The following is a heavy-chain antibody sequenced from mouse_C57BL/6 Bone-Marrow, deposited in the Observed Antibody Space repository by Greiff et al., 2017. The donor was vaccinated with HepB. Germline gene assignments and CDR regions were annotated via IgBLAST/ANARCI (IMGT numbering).Heavy chain of an antibody. J-gene: IGHJ2*01. CDR2: IWGVGST. V-gene: IGHV2-6*01. CDR3: RRFSYYFDY. Sequence: VKLLESGPGLVAPSQSLSITCTVSGFSLTSYGVDWVRQSPGKGLEWLGVIWGVGSTNYNSALKSRLSISKDNSKSQVFLKMNSLQTDDTAMYYCRRFSYYFDYWGQGTTLTVSS. CDR1: GFSLTSYG.